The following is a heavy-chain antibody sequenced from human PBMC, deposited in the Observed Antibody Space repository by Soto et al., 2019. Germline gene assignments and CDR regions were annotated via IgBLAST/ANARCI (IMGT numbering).Heavy chain of an antibody. D-gene: IGHD1-26*01. V-gene: IGHV3-23*01. CDR1: GFTFSLYA. CDR3: AKATTRDGSLLDY. CDR2: ISNVGGTT. Sequence: EVQLLESGGGLVQPGGSLSLSCGASGFTFSLYALSWVRQAPGKGLEWVSFISNVGGTTFYADSVRGRFTISRDNSKNTLSLQMNSLTAEDTAIYFCAKATTRDGSLLDYWGQGTLVTVSS. J-gene: IGHJ4*02.